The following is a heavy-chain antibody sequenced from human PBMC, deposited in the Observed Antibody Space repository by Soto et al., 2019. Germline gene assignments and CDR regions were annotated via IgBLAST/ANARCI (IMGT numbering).Heavy chain of an antibody. CDR1: GFTFSSYA. Sequence: QVQLVESGGGVVQPGRSLRLSCAASGFTFSSYAMHWVRQAPGKGLEWVAVISYDGSNKYYADSVKGRFTISRDNSKNPLYLQMNSLRAEDTAVYYCARSRRPRPSDGYFDLLGGGTLVTVSS. J-gene: IGHJ2*01. CDR3: ARSRRPRPSDGYFDL. CDR2: ISYDGSNK. V-gene: IGHV3-30-3*01.